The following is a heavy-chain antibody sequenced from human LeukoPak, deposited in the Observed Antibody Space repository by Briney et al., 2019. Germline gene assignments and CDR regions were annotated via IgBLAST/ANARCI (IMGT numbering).Heavy chain of an antibody. CDR3: ARDCGQTGTTFWFDP. V-gene: IGHV1-2*02. CDR1: GYTFTGYY. Sequence: ASVKVSCKASGYTFTGYYMHWVRQAPGQGLEWMGWINPNSGGTNYAQKFQGRVTMTRDTSISTAYMELSRLRSDDTPVYYCARDCGQTGTTFWFDPWGQGTLVTVSS. CDR2: INPNSGGT. D-gene: IGHD1-7*01. J-gene: IGHJ5*02.